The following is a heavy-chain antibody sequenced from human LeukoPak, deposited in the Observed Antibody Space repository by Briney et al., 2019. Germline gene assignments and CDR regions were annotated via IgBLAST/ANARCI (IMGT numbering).Heavy chain of an antibody. J-gene: IGHJ4*02. Sequence: GGSLRLSCAASGFTFSSYAMHWVRQAPGKGLEWVAVISYDGSNKYYADSVKGRFTISRDNSKNTLYLQMNSLRAEDTAVYYCASDLAAAGTGADDYWGQGTLVTVSS. D-gene: IGHD6-13*01. CDR3: ASDLAAAGTGADDY. CDR1: GFTFSSYA. V-gene: IGHV3-30-3*01. CDR2: ISYDGSNK.